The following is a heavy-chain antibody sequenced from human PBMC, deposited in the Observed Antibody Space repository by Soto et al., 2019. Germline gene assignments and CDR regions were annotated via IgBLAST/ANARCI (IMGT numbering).Heavy chain of an antibody. CDR2: ISYRGST. V-gene: IGHV4-39*01. CDR1: GGSISSTTFY. D-gene: IGHD6-19*01. Sequence: KPSETLSLTCSVSGGSISSTTFYWGWIRQPPRQGLELIGSISYRGSTSYNPSLKSRVTISVDTSKNQFSLRLTSVTAADTAVYYCARLLGWSNYNYFDPWGRGTLVTVSS. J-gene: IGHJ5*02. CDR3: ARLLGWSNYNYFDP.